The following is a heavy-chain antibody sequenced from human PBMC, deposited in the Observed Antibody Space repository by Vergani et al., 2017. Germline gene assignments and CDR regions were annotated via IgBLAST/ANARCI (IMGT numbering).Heavy chain of an antibody. CDR3: GRVGEGSGSYYLLWYYYYGMDV. V-gene: IGHV1-18*01. CDR2: ISAYNGNT. CDR1: GYTFTSYG. D-gene: IGHD3-10*01. Sequence: QVQLVLSGAEVKKPGASVKVSCKASGYTFTSYGISWVRQAPGQGLEWMGWISAYNGNTNYALKLQGRVTMTTDTSTSTAYMELRSLRSDDTAVYYCGRVGEGSGSYYLLWYYYYGMDVWGQGTTVTVSS. J-gene: IGHJ6*02.